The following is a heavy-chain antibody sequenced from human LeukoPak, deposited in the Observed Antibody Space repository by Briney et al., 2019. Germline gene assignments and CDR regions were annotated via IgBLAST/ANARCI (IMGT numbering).Heavy chain of an antibody. CDR2: IYPGDSDT. Sequence: GESLKISCKGSGYSFTNYWIGWVRQMPGKGLEWMGIIYPGDSDTKYSPSFQGQVTISADNSITTAYLHWSSLKASDTAMYYCARPKVGGYNYGFDYWGQGTLVTVSS. J-gene: IGHJ4*02. D-gene: IGHD5-24*01. V-gene: IGHV5-51*01. CDR1: GYSFTNYW. CDR3: ARPKVGGYNYGFDY.